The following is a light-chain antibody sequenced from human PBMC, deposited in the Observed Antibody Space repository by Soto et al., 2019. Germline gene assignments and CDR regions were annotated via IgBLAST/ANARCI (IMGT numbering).Light chain of an antibody. J-gene: IGKJ1*01. CDR3: QHYNSYSEA. CDR2: KAS. Sequence: DIQMTQSPSTLSASVGDRLTITCRASQTISSWLAWYQQKQGKAPKLLIYKASTLKSGVPSRFSGSGSGTEFNLTISSLQPDDFATYYCQHYNSYSEAFGQGTKVDIK. V-gene: IGKV1-5*03. CDR1: QTISSW.